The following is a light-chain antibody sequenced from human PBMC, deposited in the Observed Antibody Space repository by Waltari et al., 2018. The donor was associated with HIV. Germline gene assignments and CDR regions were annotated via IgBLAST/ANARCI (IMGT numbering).Light chain of an antibody. CDR3: QSYDSNLSGATV. CDR1: SSNIGAGYA. J-gene: IGLJ1*01. V-gene: IGLV1-40*01. CDR2: GNS. Sequence: QSVLTQPPSVSGAPGQRVTISCTGSSSNIGAGYAVHWYQQLPGTAPKVLIHGNSNRPSGVPDRFSGSKSGTSASLDITGLQAEDEADYYCQSYDSNLSGATVFGTGTKVTVL.